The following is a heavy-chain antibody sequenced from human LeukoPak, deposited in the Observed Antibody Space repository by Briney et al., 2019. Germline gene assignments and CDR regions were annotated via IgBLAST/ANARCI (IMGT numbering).Heavy chain of an antibody. V-gene: IGHV3-66*01. CDR1: GFTVSSNY. D-gene: IGHD3-22*01. CDR3: ARDPGYYDSSGYYY. J-gene: IGHJ4*02. Sequence: GGSLRLSCAASGFTVSSNYMSWVRQAPGKGLEWVSVIHSGGSTYYADSVKGRFTISRDNSKNTLYLQMNSLRAEDTAVYYCARDPGYYDSSGYYYWGQGTLVTVSS. CDR2: IHSGGST.